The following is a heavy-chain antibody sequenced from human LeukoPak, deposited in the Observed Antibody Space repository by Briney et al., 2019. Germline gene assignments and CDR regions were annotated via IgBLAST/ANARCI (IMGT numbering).Heavy chain of an antibody. CDR1: GFTFSSYA. V-gene: IGHV3-23*01. CDR3: AKVQLTAIRQFDY. D-gene: IGHD2-21*02. J-gene: IGHJ4*02. CDR2: ISGSGGST. Sequence: GGSLRLSCAASGFTFSSYAMNWVRQAPGKGLEWVSTISGSGGSTYYADSVKGRFTISRDNSKNTLYLQMNSLRAEDTAVYYCAKVQLTAIRQFDYWGQGTPVTVSS.